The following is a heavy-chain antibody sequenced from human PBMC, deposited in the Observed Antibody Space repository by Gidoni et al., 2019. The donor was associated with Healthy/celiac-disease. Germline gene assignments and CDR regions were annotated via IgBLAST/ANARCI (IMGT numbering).Heavy chain of an antibody. D-gene: IGHD3-3*01. CDR2: ISWNSGSI. V-gene: IGHV3-9*01. CDR1: GFTFDDYA. Sequence: EVQLVESGGGLVQPGRSLRLSCAASGFTFDDYAMHWVRQAPGKGLEWVSGISWNSGSIGYADSVKGRFTISRDNAKNSLYLQMNSLRVEDTALYYCAKSTMADFWSGYSNRDYWGQGTLVTVSS. CDR3: AKSTMADFWSGYSNRDY. J-gene: IGHJ4*02.